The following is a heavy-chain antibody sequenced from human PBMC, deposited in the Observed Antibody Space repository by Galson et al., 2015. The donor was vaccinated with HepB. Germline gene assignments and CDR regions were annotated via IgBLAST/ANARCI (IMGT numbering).Heavy chain of an antibody. CDR3: ARPPWPLAYCGGDCYDYYGMDV. CDR1: GYTFTSYA. Sequence: SVKVSCKASGYTFTSYAMHWVRQAPGQRLEWMGWINAGNGNTKYSQKFQGRVTITRDTSASTAYMELSSLRSEDTAVYYCARPPWPLAYCGGDCYDYYGMDVWGQGTTVTVSS. D-gene: IGHD2-21*02. J-gene: IGHJ6*02. V-gene: IGHV1-3*01. CDR2: INAGNGNT.